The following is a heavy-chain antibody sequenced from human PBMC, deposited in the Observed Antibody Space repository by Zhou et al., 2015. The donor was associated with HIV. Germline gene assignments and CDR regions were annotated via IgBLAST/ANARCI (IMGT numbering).Heavy chain of an antibody. CDR2: IIPIFGTA. Sequence: QVQLVQSGAEVKKPGSSVKVSCKASGGTFSSYAISWVRQAPGQGLEWMGGIIPIFGTANHAQKFQGRVTITADESTSTAYMELSSLRSEDTAVYYCALGSNAILEWLPFPVNWFDPWGQGTLVTVSS. CDR3: ALGSNAILEWLPFPVNWFDP. J-gene: IGHJ5*02. D-gene: IGHD3-3*01. V-gene: IGHV1-69*01. CDR1: GGTFSSYA.